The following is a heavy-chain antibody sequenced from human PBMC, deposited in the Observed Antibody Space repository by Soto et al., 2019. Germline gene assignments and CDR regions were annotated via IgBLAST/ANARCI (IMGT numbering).Heavy chain of an antibody. D-gene: IGHD6-19*01. J-gene: IGHJ4*02. CDR2: ISSSSSYI. V-gene: IGHV3-21*01. CDR3: ARDRVAVAGIDY. Sequence: KLGGSLRLSCAASGFTFSSYSMNWVRQAPGKGLEWVSSISSSSSYIYYADSVKGRFTISRDNAKNSLYLQMNSLRAEDTAVYYCARDRVAVAGIDYWGQGTLVTVSS. CDR1: GFTFSSYS.